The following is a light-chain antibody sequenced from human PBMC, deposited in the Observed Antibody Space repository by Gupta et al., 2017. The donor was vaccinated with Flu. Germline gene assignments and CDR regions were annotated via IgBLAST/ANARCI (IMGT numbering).Light chain of an antibody. J-gene: IGKJ5*01. Sequence: ETVLTQSPATLSLSPGERATLSCRASQSVTTYLAWYQHKYGQAPRLLIYDASNRATGVPARFSGSGAGTDFTLTISSRESEDFAVYYCQQRSNWPPKYTFGQGTRLEIK. CDR3: QQRSNWPPKYT. CDR2: DAS. V-gene: IGKV3-11*01. CDR1: QSVTTY.